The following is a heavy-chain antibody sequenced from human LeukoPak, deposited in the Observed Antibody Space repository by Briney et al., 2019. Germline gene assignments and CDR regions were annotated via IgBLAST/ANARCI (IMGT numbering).Heavy chain of an antibody. V-gene: IGHV1-69*04. CDR1: GGTFSSYA. J-gene: IGHJ4*02. CDR3: ATPGEADTAMAIFDY. D-gene: IGHD5-18*01. Sequence: SVKVSCTASGGTFSSYAISWVRQAPGQGLEWMGRIIPILGIANYAQKFQGRVTITADKSTSTAYMELSSLRSEDTAVYYCATPGEADTAMAIFDYWGQGTLVTVSS. CDR2: IIPILGIA.